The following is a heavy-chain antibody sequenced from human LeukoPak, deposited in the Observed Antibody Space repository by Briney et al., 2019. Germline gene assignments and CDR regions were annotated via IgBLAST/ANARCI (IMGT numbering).Heavy chain of an antibody. CDR1: GGSISSSSYY. J-gene: IGHJ4*02. CDR2: IYYSGST. Sequence: SETLSLTCTVSGGSISSSSYYWGWIRQPPGKGLEWIGSIYYSGSTYYNPSLKSRVTISVDTSKNQFSLKLSSVTAADTAVYYCAGDHDSSGPFDYWGQGTLVTVSS. D-gene: IGHD3-22*01. V-gene: IGHV4-39*01. CDR3: AGDHDSSGPFDY.